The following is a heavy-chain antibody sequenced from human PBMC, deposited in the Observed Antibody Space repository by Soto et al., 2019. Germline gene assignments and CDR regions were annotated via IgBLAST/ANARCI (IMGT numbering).Heavy chain of an antibody. D-gene: IGHD4-17*01. CDR3: ARRTTVTTLFDY. CDR2: IFSSGNT. CDR1: GGSISSSSYY. J-gene: IGHJ4*02. Sequence: PSETLSLTCTVSGGSISSSSYYWGWIRQPPGKGLEWIGSIFSSGNTYYNPSLKSRVTISVDRSKNQFSLNLSSVTVADTAVYYCARRTTVTTLFDYWGQGTLVTVPQ. V-gene: IGHV4-39*01.